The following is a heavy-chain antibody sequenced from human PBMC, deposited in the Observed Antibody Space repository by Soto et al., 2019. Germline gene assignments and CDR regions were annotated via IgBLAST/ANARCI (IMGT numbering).Heavy chain of an antibody. D-gene: IGHD2-21*02. CDR1: ADTFTSYY. CDR3: ARGPSCGGDCYLFDY. V-gene: IGHV1-46*01. J-gene: IGHJ4*02. Sequence: ASVKVSCKAPADTFTSYYIHWVRQAPGHGLEWMGIINPNGGSTRFAQTFQGRITMTTDTSTSTVDMELSSLTSDDTAVYYCARGPSCGGDCYLFDYWGQGSLVTVSS. CDR2: INPNGGST.